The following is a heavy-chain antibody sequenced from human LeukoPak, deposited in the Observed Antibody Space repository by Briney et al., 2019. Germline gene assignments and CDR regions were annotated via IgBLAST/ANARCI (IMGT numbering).Heavy chain of an antibody. CDR1: GGSFSGYY. CDR3: ARSTRRTGSFDY. Sequence: SETLSLTCAVYGGSFSGYYWSWIRQPPGKGLEWIGYIYYSGSTNYNPSLKSRVTISVDTSKNQFSLKLSSVTAADTAVYYCARSTRRTGSFDYWGQGTLVTVSS. V-gene: IGHV4-59*08. CDR2: IYYSGST. D-gene: IGHD5/OR15-5a*01. J-gene: IGHJ4*02.